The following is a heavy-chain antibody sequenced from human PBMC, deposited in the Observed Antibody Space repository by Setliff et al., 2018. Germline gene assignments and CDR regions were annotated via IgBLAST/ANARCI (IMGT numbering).Heavy chain of an antibody. CDR3: ARAKGNDYSMDV. V-gene: IGHV3-30*01. CDR1: GFIFRNYA. CDR2: LSYDGINK. J-gene: IGHJ4*02. Sequence: GGSLRLSCAASGFIFRNYALHWVRQAPGKGLEWVAVLSYDGINKYYADSVKGRFTISRDNSKNTLYLQMNSLRVDDTAVYYCARAKGNDYSMDVWGQGSLVTVSS. D-gene: IGHD2-15*01.